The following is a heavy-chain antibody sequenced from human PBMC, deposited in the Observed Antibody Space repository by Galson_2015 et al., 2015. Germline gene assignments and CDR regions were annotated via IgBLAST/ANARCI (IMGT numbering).Heavy chain of an antibody. CDR2: ISSSGVNI. CDR3: ARGLTKLFDY. CDR1: GFTFSGHD. D-gene: IGHD1-1*01. Sequence: SLRLSCAASGFTFSGHDMSWVRQASGMGLECVSYISSSGVNIYYADSVKGRFTISRDNAKNSLYLQMNSLRAEDTAVYYCARGLTKLFDYWGQGTLVTVSS. V-gene: IGHV3-48*03. J-gene: IGHJ4*02.